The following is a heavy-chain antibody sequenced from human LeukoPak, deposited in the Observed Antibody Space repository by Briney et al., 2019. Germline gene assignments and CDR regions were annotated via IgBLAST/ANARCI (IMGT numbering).Heavy chain of an antibody. V-gene: IGHV1-2*02. J-gene: IGHJ4*02. CDR1: GYTFTVYY. CDR3: ARGGGYDEFDY. CDR2: INPNSGGT. D-gene: IGHD5-12*01. Sequence: ASVKVTCKASGYTFTVYYMHSVRQAPGQGLEWMGWINPNSGGTNYAQKFQGRVTMTRDTSISTAYMDLSRLRSDDTAVYYCARGGGYDEFDYWGQGTLVTVSS.